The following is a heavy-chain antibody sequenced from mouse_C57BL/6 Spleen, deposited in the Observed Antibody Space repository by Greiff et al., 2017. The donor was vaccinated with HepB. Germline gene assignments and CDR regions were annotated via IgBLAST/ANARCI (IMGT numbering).Heavy chain of an antibody. CDR3: ARGYGSIPFAY. CDR2: IYPGDGDT. V-gene: IGHV1-82*01. CDR1: GYAFSSSW. D-gene: IGHD1-1*01. J-gene: IGHJ3*01. Sequence: VQLQQSGPELVKPGASVKISCKASGYAFSSSWMNWVKQRPGKGLEWIGRIYPGDGDTNYNGKFKGKATLTADKSSSTAYMQLSSLTSEDSAVYFCARGYGSIPFAYWGQGTLVTVSA.